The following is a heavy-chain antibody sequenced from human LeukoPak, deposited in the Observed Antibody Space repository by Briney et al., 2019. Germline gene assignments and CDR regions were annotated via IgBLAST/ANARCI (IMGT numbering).Heavy chain of an antibody. CDR1: GFTFSNAW. V-gene: IGHV3-15*01. J-gene: IGHJ4*02. D-gene: IGHD3-16*02. Sequence: GGSLRLSCAASGFTFSNAWTSWVRQAPGKGLEWVGRIKSKTDGGTTDYAAPVKGRFTISRDDSKNTLYLQMNSLKTEDTAVYYCTTEYDYVWGSYRSGSYWGQGTLVTVSS. CDR2: IKSKTDGGTT. CDR3: TTEYDYVWGSYRSGSY.